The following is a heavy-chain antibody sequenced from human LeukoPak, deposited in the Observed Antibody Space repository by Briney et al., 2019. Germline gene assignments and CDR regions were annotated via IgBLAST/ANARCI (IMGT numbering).Heavy chain of an antibody. CDR2: IGGPGSNV. CDR3: AREERDTARLPYYDH. Sequence: PGGSLRLLCAASGFTFSSYEMNWVRQAPGKGLEWVSYIGGPGSNVYYADSVKGRFTVSRDNAMHSLYLQMNSLRAEDTAVYYCAREERDTARLPYYDHWGQGTLVTVSS. V-gene: IGHV3-48*03. CDR1: GFTFSSYE. J-gene: IGHJ4*02. D-gene: IGHD5-18*01.